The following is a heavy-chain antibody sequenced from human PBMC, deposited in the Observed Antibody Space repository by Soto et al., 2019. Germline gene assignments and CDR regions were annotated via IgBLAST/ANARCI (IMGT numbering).Heavy chain of an antibody. CDR1: GSIFSTTV. CDR3: ARSYCGDDCALDH. V-gene: IGHV3-30-3*01. D-gene: IGHD2-21*02. J-gene: IGHJ4*02. CDR2: ISYDGNSK. Sequence: GGSLRLPFAASGSIFSTTVLPGFPQAPGKGLEWVAVISYDGNSKHYAASVKGRFTISRDNSKSTLYVQMNSLRAEDTAVYYCARSYCGDDCALDHWGQGTLVTVSS.